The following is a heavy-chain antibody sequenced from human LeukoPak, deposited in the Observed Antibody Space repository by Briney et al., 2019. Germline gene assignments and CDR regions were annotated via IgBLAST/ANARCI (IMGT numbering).Heavy chain of an antibody. CDR1: GFTLSSYD. CDR2: ISSSGSTI. V-gene: IGHV3-48*03. Sequence: PGGSLTLSCAASGFTLSSYDMNWVPQAPGRGLEWVWYISSSGSTIYYADSVKGRFTISRDNAKNSLYLQMNSMRGEDTAVYYCARDIVVVVAATNLKRYYNGVDVWGQGTAVTVS. D-gene: IGHD2-15*01. CDR3: ARDIVVVVAATNLKRYYNGVDV. J-gene: IGHJ6*02.